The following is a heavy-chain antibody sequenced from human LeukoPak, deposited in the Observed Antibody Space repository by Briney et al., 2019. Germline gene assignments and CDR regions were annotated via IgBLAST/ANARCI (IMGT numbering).Heavy chain of an antibody. V-gene: IGHV3-21*01. D-gene: IGHD1-1*01. CDR2: ISSSSNYI. CDR1: GFTFSSYS. J-gene: IGHJ3*02. CDR3: ARSTSAFDI. Sequence: KPGGSLRLSCAASGFTFSSYSMNWVRQAPGKGLEWVSSISSSSNYIYYADSMKGRSTISRDNAKNSLYLQMNSLRAEDTAVYYCARSTSAFDIWGQGTMVTVSS.